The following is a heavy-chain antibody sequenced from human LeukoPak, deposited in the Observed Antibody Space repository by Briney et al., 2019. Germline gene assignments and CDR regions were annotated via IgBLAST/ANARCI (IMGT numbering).Heavy chain of an antibody. V-gene: IGHV4-38-2*02. CDR1: GYSIGSGYY. CDR3: ARAPEYFDY. Sequence: SETLSLTCTVSGYSIGSGYYWGWIRQPPGKGLEWIGSIYYSGSGRNYYNPSLKSRVTISVDTSKNQFSLKLSSVTAADTAVYYCARAPEYFDYWGQGTLVTVSS. CDR2: IYYSGSGRN. J-gene: IGHJ4*02.